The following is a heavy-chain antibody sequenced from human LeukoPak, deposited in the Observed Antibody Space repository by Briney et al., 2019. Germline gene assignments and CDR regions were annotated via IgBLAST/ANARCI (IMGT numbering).Heavy chain of an antibody. CDR1: GFTFSNSD. V-gene: IGHV3-35*01. CDR3: AREGAMITFGGVIVDNFDY. J-gene: IGHJ4*02. CDR2: VSWNGSRT. D-gene: IGHD3-16*02. Sequence: GGSLRLSCAASGFTFSNSDMNWVHQAPGKRLESVSGVSWNGSRTHYADSVKGRFIISRDNSRNTLYLQTNSLRAEDTAVYYCAREGAMITFGGVIVDNFDYWGQGTLVTVSS.